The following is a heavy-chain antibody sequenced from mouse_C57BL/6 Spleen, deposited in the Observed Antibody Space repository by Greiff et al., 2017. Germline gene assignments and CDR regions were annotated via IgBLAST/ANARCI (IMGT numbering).Heavy chain of an antibody. CDR1: GYAFSSYW. CDR3: ARSDGNYTYYFDY. V-gene: IGHV1-80*01. J-gene: IGHJ2*01. CDR2: IYPGDGDT. Sequence: VQLQQSGAELVKPGASVKISCKASGYAFSSYWMNWVKQRPGKGLEWIGQIYPGDGDTNYNGKFKGKATLTADKSSSTAYMQLSSLTSEDSAVYFCARSDGNYTYYFDYWGQGTTLTVSS. D-gene: IGHD2-1*01.